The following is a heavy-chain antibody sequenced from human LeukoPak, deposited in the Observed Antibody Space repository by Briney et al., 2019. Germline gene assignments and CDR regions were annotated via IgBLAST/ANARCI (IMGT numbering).Heavy chain of an antibody. Sequence: GGSLRLSCAVSGFTLSNYVMIWVRQAPGKGLEWVSAISGTGANTFYADSVKGRFTMSRDNPKNMLYLQMNSLRAEDTALYYCAKGIRQLGNYYYYMDVWGKGTTVTVSS. V-gene: IGHV3-23*01. D-gene: IGHD7-27*01. CDR3: AKGIRQLGNYYYYMDV. J-gene: IGHJ6*03. CDR2: ISGTGANT. CDR1: GFTLSNYV.